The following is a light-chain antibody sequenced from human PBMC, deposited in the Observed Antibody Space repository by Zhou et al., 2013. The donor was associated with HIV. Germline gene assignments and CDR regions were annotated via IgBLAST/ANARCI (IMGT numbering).Light chain of an antibody. CDR2: RAS. Sequence: EIVMTQSPATLSVSPGERATLSCRASQSVTSNLAWYQQKPGQGPRLLIYRASARETGIPGRFSGSGSGTEFTLTISSLQSEDFAVYYCQQYGSSPCSFGQGTKLEIK. V-gene: IGKV3-15*01. CDR3: QQYGSSPCS. J-gene: IGKJ2*04. CDR1: QSVTSN.